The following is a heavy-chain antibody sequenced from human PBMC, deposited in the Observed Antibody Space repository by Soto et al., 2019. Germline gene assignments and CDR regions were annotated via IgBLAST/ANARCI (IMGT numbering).Heavy chain of an antibody. Sequence: EAQLLESGGGLVQPGGSLRLSCAASGFAFSNFAMSWVRQAPGKGLEWVSAIGSGSRGTHYAESVEDRFTISRDDSKNNLYLQLNSLTAADTAVYYCAAPRAAVPHTRYFDPGGQGPPVTVSP. D-gene: IGHD6-13*01. CDR3: AAPRAAVPHTRYFDP. V-gene: IGHV3-23*01. J-gene: IGHJ5*02. CDR2: IGSGSRGT. CDR1: GFAFSNFA.